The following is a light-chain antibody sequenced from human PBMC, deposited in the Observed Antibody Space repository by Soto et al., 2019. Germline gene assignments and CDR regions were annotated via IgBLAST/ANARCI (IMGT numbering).Light chain of an antibody. J-gene: IGKJ1*01. V-gene: IGKV1-5*03. CDR2: KAS. CDR1: QSISSW. CDR3: QHYNSYEWT. Sequence: DIQMTQSPSTLSASVGDRVTITCRASQSISSWLAWYQQKPGKAPKLLIYKASSLESGVPPRFSGGGSGTEFTLTISSLQPDDFATYYCQHYNSYEWTFGQGTKVEIK.